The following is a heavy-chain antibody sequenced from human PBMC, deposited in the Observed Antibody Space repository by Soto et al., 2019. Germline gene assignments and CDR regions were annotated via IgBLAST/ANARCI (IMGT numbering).Heavy chain of an antibody. D-gene: IGHD3-3*01. CDR1: GYTFTGYY. CDR3: AREDGVVTGYGMDV. Sequence: ASVKVSCKASGYTFTGYYMHWVRQAPGQGLEWMGWINPNSGGTNYAQKFQGRVTMTRDTSISTAYMELSRLRSDDTAVYYCAREDGVVTGYGMDVWGQGTTVTVSS. CDR2: INPNSGGT. V-gene: IGHV1-2*02. J-gene: IGHJ6*02.